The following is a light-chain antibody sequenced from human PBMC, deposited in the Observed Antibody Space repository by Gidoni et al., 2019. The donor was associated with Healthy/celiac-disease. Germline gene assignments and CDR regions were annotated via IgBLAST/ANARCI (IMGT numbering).Light chain of an antibody. CDR2: EVS. CDR3: CSYAGSSTLV. V-gene: IGLV2-23*02. Sequence: QPARPQPASVSGPPGRSITLSCTGTSGDVGSYTLVSWYHQHPGKAPKLMIYEVSNRPSGVSNRFSGSKSGNTASLTISGLQAEDEADYYCCSYAGSSTLVFGGGTKLTVL. CDR1: SGDVGSYTL. J-gene: IGLJ3*02.